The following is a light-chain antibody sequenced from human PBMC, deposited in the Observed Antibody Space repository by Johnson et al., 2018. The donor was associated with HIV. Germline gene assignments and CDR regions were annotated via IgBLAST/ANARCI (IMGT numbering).Light chain of an antibody. Sequence: CSGSSSTIGNNYVSWYQLLPGTAPRLLIYKDDKRPSGIPDRFSGSKSGTSATLGITGLQTGDEADYYCGTWDTSLSTGGVFGTGTKVTVL. CDR1: SSTIGNNY. CDR3: GTWDTSLSTGGV. CDR2: KDD. V-gene: IGLV1-51*02. J-gene: IGLJ1*01.